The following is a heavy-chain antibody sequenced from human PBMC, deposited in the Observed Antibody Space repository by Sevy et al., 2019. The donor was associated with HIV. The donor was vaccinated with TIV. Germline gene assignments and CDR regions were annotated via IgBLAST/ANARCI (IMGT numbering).Heavy chain of an antibody. CDR2: IKQDAGQK. CDR3: ARDDGNYYFHY. D-gene: IGHD1-7*01. V-gene: IGHV3-7*01. Sequence: GGSLRLSCAASGFTFSKYWMGWVRQAPGKGLEWVANIKQDAGQKYYVDSVKGRFTISRDNATNSLYLQMNSLRAEDTAVYFCARDDGNYYFHYWGQGTLVTVSS. J-gene: IGHJ4*02. CDR1: GFTFSKYW.